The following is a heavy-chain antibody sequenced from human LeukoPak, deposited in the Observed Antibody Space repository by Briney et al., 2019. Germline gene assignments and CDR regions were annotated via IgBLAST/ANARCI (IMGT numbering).Heavy chain of an antibody. D-gene: IGHD2-2*01. CDR1: GGSISSYY. Sequence: SETLSLTCTVSGGSISSYYWSWIRQPPGKGLEWIGYIYYSGSTNYNPSLKSRVTISVDTSKNQFSLKLSSVTAADTAVYYCARYTDCSSTSCYDDAFDIWGQGTMVTVSS. V-gene: IGHV4-59*01. CDR3: ARYTDCSSTSCYDDAFDI. J-gene: IGHJ3*02. CDR2: IYYSGST.